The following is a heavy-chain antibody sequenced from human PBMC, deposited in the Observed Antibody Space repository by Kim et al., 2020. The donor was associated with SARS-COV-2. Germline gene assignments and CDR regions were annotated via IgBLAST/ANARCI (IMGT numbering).Heavy chain of an antibody. J-gene: IGHJ6*02. V-gene: IGHV1-69*13. D-gene: IGHD6-19*01. CDR1: GGTFSSYA. CDR2: IIPIFGTA. CDR3: ARRAGPEGEYYYYGMDV. Sequence: SVKVSCKASGGTFSSYAISWVRQAPGQGLEWMGGIIPIFGTANYAQKFQGRVTITADESTSTAYMELSSLRSEDTAVYYCARRAGPEGEYYYYGMDVWGQGTTVTVSS.